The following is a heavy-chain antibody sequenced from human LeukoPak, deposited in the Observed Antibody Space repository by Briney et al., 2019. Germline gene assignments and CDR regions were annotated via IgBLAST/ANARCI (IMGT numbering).Heavy chain of an antibody. CDR2: ISNSGGST. V-gene: IGHV3-23*01. CDR1: AFTFSSYT. CDR3: AKDGYVSWAYQLSHFDY. D-gene: IGHD2-2*03. J-gene: IGHJ4*02. Sequence: GGSLRLSCAASAFTFSSYTMSWVRQAPGKRLEWLSAISNSGGSTYYADSVKGRFTISRDNSKNTLYLQMNSLRAEDTAVYYCAKDGYVSWAYQLSHFDYWGQGTLVTVSS.